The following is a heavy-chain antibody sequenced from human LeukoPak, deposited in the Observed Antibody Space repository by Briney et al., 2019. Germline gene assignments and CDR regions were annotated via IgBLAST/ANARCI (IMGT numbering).Heavy chain of an antibody. CDR1: GFIFSSDS. Sequence: GGSLRLSCATSGFIFSSDSMIWVRQAPGKGLEWVSSISSTGAYIYYADSLKGRFTISRDNAKNSLYLQMNSLRAEDTAVYYCARDPRGYCSTTSCQGNAFDIWGQGTLVTVSS. D-gene: IGHD2-2*01. J-gene: IGHJ3*02. CDR3: ARDPRGYCSTTSCQGNAFDI. CDR2: ISSTGAYI. V-gene: IGHV3-21*01.